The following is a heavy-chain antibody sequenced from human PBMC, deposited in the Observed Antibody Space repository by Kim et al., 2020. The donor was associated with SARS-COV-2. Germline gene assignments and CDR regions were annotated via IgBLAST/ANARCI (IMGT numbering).Heavy chain of an antibody. CDR3: ARGQYGSGSYYRIYYYYYGRGV. J-gene: IGHJ6*02. Sequence: ASVKVSCKASGYTFTSYDINWVRQATGQGLEWMGWMNPNSGNTGYAQKFQGRVTMTRNTSISTAYMELSSLRSEDTAVYYCARGQYGSGSYYRIYYYYYGRGVWGQGTTVTVSS. V-gene: IGHV1-8*01. CDR1: GYTFTSYD. CDR2: MNPNSGNT. D-gene: IGHD3-10*01.